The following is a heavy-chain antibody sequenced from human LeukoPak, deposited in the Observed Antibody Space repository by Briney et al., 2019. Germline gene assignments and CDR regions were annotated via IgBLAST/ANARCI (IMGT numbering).Heavy chain of an antibody. CDR3: ARVPRSYYYYYYMDV. Sequence: SETLSLTCNVSGGSISGYHWSLIRQPPGKGLEWLGYIYYSGSSNYNPSLKSRVTISADTSKNQFSLKLSSVTAADTAVYYCARVPRSYYYYYYMDVWGKGTTVTVSS. CDR1: GGSISGYH. CDR2: IYYSGSS. J-gene: IGHJ6*03. V-gene: IGHV4-59*01.